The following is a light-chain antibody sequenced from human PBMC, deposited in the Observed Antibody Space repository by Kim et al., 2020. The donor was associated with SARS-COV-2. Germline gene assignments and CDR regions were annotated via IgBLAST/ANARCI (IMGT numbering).Light chain of an antibody. CDR2: DVD. J-gene: IGLJ1*01. V-gene: IGLV2-11*01. Sequence: QSALTQSRSVSGSPGQSVTISCTGTGDDIGGYDYVSWYQHYSGKAPRLIIFDVDKRPSGVPARFVGSKSGNTASLTISRLQADDEADYYCCSYGDGFRYVFGTGTKVTVL. CDR3: CSYGDGFRYV. CDR1: GDDIGGYDY.